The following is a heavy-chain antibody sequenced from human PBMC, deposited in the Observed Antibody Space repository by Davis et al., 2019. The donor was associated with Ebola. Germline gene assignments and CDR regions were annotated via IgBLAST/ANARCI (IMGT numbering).Heavy chain of an antibody. D-gene: IGHD2-2*02. CDR3: ARGVVPAAIGWYYFDY. J-gene: IGHJ4*02. V-gene: IGHV3-7*04. CDR1: GFTFSTHW. Sequence: GESLKISCAASGFTFSTHWMAWIRQAPGKGLEWVTNINQGGSEKYYVDSVKGRFTVPRDNAKNSLYLQMNSLRAEDTAVYYCARGVVPAAIGWYYFDYWGQGTLVTVSS. CDR2: INQGGSEK.